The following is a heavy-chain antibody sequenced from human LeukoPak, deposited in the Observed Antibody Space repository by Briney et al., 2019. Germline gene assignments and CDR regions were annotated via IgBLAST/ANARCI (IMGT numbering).Heavy chain of an antibody. CDR1: GGTFSSYA. Sequence: SVNLSCKASGGTFSSYAISWVRQAPGQGLEWMGRIIPIFGIANYAQMFQGRVTITADKSTSTAYMELSSLRSEDTAVYYCARDYSNYGFDPWGQGTLVTVSS. J-gene: IGHJ5*02. V-gene: IGHV1-69*04. D-gene: IGHD4-11*01. CDR2: IIPIFGIA. CDR3: ARDYSNYGFDP.